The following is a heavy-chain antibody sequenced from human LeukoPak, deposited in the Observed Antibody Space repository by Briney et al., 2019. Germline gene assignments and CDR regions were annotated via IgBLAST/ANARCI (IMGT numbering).Heavy chain of an antibody. V-gene: IGHV4-39*07. J-gene: IGHJ4*02. D-gene: IGHD1-26*01. CDR1: GGSISSTNNY. CDR2: ISYSGST. Sequence: SETLSLTCTVSGGSISSTNNYWAWIRQPPGKGLEWIGSISYSGSTSYNLSLKRRVTMSIDTSKNHFSLRLSSMTAADTATYYCARSPCGSYPDWGQGTLVTVSS. CDR3: ARSPCGSYPD.